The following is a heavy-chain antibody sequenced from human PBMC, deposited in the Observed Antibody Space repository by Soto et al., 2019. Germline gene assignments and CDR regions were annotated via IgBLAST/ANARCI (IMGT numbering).Heavy chain of an antibody. CDR1: GGTFNSYA. Sequence: QVQLVQSGAEVKKPGSSVKVSCKASGGTFNSYAISWVRQAPGQGLEWMGGIIPIFGTANYAQKFQGRVTITADESTSTAYMELSSLRSEDTAVYYCARGRRIAVAGILGYWGQGTLVTVSS. V-gene: IGHV1-69*12. J-gene: IGHJ1*01. CDR3: ARGRRIAVAGILGY. D-gene: IGHD6-19*01. CDR2: IIPIFGTA.